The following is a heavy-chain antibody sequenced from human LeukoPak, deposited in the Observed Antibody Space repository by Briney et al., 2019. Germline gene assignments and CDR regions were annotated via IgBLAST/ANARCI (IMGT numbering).Heavy chain of an antibody. Sequence: SVKVSCKASGGTFSSYAISWVRQAPGQGLEWMGGIIPIFGTANYAQKFQGRVRITADESTSTAYMELSSLRSEDTAVYYCARDAATVIVPYFDYWGQGTLVTVSS. V-gene: IGHV1-69*01. J-gene: IGHJ4*02. CDR3: ARDAATVIVPYFDY. CDR1: GGTFSSYA. CDR2: IIPIFGTA. D-gene: IGHD2/OR15-2a*01.